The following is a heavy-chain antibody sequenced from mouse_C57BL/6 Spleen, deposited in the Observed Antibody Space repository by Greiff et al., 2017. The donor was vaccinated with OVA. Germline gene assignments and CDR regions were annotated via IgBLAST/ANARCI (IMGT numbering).Heavy chain of an antibody. D-gene: IGHD1-1*01. V-gene: IGHV1-47*01. CDR1: GYTFTTYP. J-gene: IGHJ2*01. CDR3: ARGGSSLYYFDY. CDR2: FHPYNDDT. Sequence: VKLMESGAELVKPGASVKMSCKASGYTFTTYPIEWMKQNHGKSLEWIGNFHPYNDDTKYNEKFKGKATLTVEKSSSTVYLELSRLTSDDSAVYYCARGGSSLYYFDYWGQGTTLTVSS.